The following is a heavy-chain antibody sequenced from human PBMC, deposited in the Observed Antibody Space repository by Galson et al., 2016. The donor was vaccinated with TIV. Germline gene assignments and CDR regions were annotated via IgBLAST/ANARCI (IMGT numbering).Heavy chain of an antibody. J-gene: IGHJ4*02. CDR2: IYYSGST. CDR3: ARQSGYGTSWFPYYFDY. V-gene: IGHV4-59*08. Sequence: ETLSLTCTVSGDSISNYYWSWIRQPPGKGLEWIGYIYYSGSTNYSPSPKSRVTISRDTSKNQFSLKLNSATASDTAVYYCARQSGYGTSWFPYYFDYWGQGTLVTVSS. D-gene: IGHD6-13*01. CDR1: GDSISNYY.